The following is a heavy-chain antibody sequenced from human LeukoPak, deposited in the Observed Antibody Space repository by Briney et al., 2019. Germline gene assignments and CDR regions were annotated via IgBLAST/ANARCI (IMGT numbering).Heavy chain of an antibody. Sequence: GGSLRLSCAASGFTFSSYGMHWVRQAPGKGLEWVAVISYDGSNKYYADSVKGRFTISRDNSKNTLYLQMNSLRAEDTAVYYCAKERYYYGSGTNFDYWRQGTLVTVSS. V-gene: IGHV3-30*18. J-gene: IGHJ4*02. CDR3: AKERYYYGSGTNFDY. D-gene: IGHD3-10*01. CDR2: ISYDGSNK. CDR1: GFTFSSYG.